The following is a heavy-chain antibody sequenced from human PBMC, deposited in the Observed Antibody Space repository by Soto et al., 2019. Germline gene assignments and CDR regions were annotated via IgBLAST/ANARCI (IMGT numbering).Heavy chain of an antibody. CDR2: ISAYNGNT. CDR3: ARLLRDLRFLEWLKYGDAFDI. D-gene: IGHD3-3*01. Sequence: ASVKVSCKASAYTFTSYGISWVRQAPGQGLEWMGWISAYNGNTNYAQKLQGRVTMTTDTSTSTAYMELRSLRSDDTAVYYCARLLRDLRFLEWLKYGDAFDIWGQGTMVTVSS. V-gene: IGHV1-18*01. J-gene: IGHJ3*02. CDR1: AYTFTSYG.